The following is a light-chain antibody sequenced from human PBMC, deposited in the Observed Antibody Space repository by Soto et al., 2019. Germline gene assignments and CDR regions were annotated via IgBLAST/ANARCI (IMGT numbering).Light chain of an antibody. CDR3: SSYTSSSTRV. J-gene: IGLJ1*01. V-gene: IGLV2-14*01. CDR2: DVS. Sequence: QSVLTQPASVSGSPGQSITISCTGTNSDIGGYNYVSWHQQHPGKVPKLMIYDVSKRPSGVSNRFSGSKSGDTASLTISGLQAEDEADYYCSSYTSSSTRVFGSGTKVT. CDR1: NSDIGGYNY.